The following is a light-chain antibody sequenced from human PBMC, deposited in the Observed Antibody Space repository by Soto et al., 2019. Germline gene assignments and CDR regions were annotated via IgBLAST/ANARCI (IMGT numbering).Light chain of an antibody. CDR1: SSDVGGFNY. CDR2: DVT. Sequence: QSVLTQPASVSGSPGQSITISCTGTSSDVGGFNYVSWYQQHPGKAPKLMIYDVTNRPSGVSYRFSGSKSGNTASLTISGLQAEDEADYYRNSYTSSSTYVLGTGTNVTVL. V-gene: IGLV2-14*03. CDR3: NSYTSSSTYV. J-gene: IGLJ1*01.